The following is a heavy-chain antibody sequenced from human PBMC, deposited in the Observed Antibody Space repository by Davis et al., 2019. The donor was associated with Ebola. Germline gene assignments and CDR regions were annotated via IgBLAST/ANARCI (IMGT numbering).Heavy chain of an antibody. CDR1: GFPLSTRGVG. D-gene: IGHD2-15*01. J-gene: IGHJ6*02. CDR3: AHSCSGGSCYSGYYYYGMDV. Sequence: SGPTLVNPTPTLTLTCTFSGFPLSTRGVGVGWIRQPPGKALEWLALIYWDDDKRYRPSLKSRLTITKDTSNNQLVLTMTNMDPVDTATYYCAHSCSGGSCYSGYYYYGMDVWGQGTTVTVSS. V-gene: IGHV2-5*02. CDR2: IYWDDDK.